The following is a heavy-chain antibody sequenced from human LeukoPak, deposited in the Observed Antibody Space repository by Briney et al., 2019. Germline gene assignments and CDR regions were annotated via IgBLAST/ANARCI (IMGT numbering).Heavy chain of an antibody. CDR3: ARDPSWELKGDDAFDI. CDR2: MNPNSGNT. J-gene: IGHJ3*02. CDR1: GYTFTSYD. D-gene: IGHD1-26*01. V-gene: IGHV1-8*03. Sequence: ASVKVSCKASGYTFTSYDINWVRQATGQGLEWMGWMNPNSGNTGYAQKFQGRVTITRNTSISTAYMELRSLRSDDTAVYYCARDPSWELKGDDAFDIWGQGTMVTVSS.